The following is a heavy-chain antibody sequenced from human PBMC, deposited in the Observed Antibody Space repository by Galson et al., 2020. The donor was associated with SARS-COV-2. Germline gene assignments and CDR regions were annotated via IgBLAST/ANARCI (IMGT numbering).Heavy chain of an antibody. CDR2: IYKSGNT. J-gene: IGHJ6*02. CDR3: ARGNSPCVTIFGVLTGTCGMDV. V-gene: IGHV4-61*02. CDR1: GSSISSGSYY. D-gene: IGHD3-3*01. Sequence: SETLSLTCTVSGSSISSGSYYWSWIRQPAGKGLEWIGSIYKSGNTNYNPSLWSQVTISVDTFKNQFSLKLTSVTAADTAVYYCARGNSPCVTIFGVLTGTCGMDVWGQGTTVTVSS.